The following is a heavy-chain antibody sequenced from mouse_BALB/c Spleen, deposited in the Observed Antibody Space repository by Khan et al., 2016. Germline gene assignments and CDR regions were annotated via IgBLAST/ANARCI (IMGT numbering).Heavy chain of an antibody. V-gene: IGHV3-1*02. Sequence: VELVDSGPYLLTPSQSLSLTFPFPCSSITIFYICHFILQFPVNQLEWMAYIHYSGSTNYNPSPKSRISITRDTSKNQFFLQLISVTTEDTATYYCTRGDYYGSGYWGQGTTLTVSS. J-gene: IGHJ2*01. CDR1: CSSITIFYI. CDR2: IHYSGST. CDR3: TRGDYYGSGY. D-gene: IGHD1-1*01.